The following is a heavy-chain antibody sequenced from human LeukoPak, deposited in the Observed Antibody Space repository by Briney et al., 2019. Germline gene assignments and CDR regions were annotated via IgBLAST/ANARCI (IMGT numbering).Heavy chain of an antibody. CDR1: RFTLRSYA. J-gene: IGHJ4*02. Sequence: PGRSLRLSCAACRFTLRSYAMQRVRQAPGTGLEWVAVISYDGSNKYYADSVKGRFTISRDNSKNTLYLQMNSLRAAATAVYYCASDIVAVPAGVDYWGQGTLVTVSS. CDR3: ASDIVAVPAGVDY. V-gene: IGHV3-30*04. D-gene: IGHD2-2*01. CDR2: ISYDGSNK.